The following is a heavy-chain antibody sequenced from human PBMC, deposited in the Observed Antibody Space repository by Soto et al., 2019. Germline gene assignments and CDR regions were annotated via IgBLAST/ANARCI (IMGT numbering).Heavy chain of an antibody. CDR3: AGGNDYGDPGWFDP. CDR2: IYYSGST. J-gene: IGHJ5*02. V-gene: IGHV4-39*01. Sequence: SETLSLTCTVSGGSISSSSYYWGWIRQPPGKGLEWIGSIYYSGSTYYNPSLKSRVTISVDTSKNQFSLKLSSVTAADTAVYYCAGGNDYGDPGWFDPWGQGTLVTVSS. CDR1: GGSISSSSYY. D-gene: IGHD4-17*01.